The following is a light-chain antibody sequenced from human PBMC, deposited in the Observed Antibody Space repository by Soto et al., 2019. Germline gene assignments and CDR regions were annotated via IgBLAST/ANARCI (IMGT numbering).Light chain of an antibody. V-gene: IGLV1-44*01. CDR3: AAWDDSLNGPV. Sequence: QSVLTQPPSASGTPGQRVTISCSGSSSNIGSNAVNWYQQLPGTAPKLLIYSKDKRPSGVPDRFSGSKSGTSASLAISGLQSDDEADYYCAAWDDSLNGPVFGGGTQLTVL. CDR1: SSNIGSNA. CDR2: SKD. J-gene: IGLJ2*01.